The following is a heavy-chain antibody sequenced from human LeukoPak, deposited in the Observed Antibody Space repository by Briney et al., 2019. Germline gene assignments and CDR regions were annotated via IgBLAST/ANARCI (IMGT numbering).Heavy chain of an antibody. CDR2: IYYSGST. J-gene: IGHJ4*02. CDR1: SGSISSYY. V-gene: IGHV4-59*01. D-gene: IGHD5-12*01. CDR3: ARGAGGYSGYDFGK. Sequence: PSETLSLTCTVSSGSISSYYWSWIRQPPGKGLEWIGYIYYSGSTNYNPSLKSRITISVDTSKNQFSLKLSSVTAADTAVYYCARGAGGYSGYDFGKWGQGTLVTVSS.